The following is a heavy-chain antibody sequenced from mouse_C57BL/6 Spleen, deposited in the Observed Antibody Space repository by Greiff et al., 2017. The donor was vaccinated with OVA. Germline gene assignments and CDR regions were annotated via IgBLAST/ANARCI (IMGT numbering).Heavy chain of an antibody. J-gene: IGHJ3*01. CDR2: ISSGSSTI. CDR1: GFTFSDYG. D-gene: IGHD1-1*01. CDR3: ARDYGSAWFAY. V-gene: IGHV5-17*01. Sequence: EVKLMESGGGLVKPGGSLKLSCAASGFTFSDYGMHWVRQAPEKGLEWVAYISSGSSTIYYADTVKGRFTISRDNAKNTLFLQMTSLRSEDTAMYYCARDYGSAWFAYWGQGTLVTVSA.